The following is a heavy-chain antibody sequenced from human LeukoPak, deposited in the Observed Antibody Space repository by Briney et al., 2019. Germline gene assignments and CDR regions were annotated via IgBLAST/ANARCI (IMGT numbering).Heavy chain of an antibody. D-gene: IGHD3-16*01. V-gene: IGHV3-48*02. CDR3: ASLRLGEFAFNY. CDR1: GFTFSSYA. J-gene: IGHJ4*02. CDR2: ISSSSSTI. Sequence: GGSLRLSCAASGFTFSSYAMSWVRQAPGKGLEWVSYISSSSSTIYYADSVKGRFTISRDNAKNSLYLQMNSLRDEDTAVYYCASLRLGEFAFNYWGQGTLVTVSS.